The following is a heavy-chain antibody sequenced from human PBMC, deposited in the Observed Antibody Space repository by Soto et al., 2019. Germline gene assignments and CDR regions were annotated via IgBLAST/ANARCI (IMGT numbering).Heavy chain of an antibody. CDR3: AKDTSSSPYFIDF. CDR2: ITGSTRTT. V-gene: IGHV3-23*01. D-gene: IGHD2-2*01. Sequence: EVQILESGGGSVQPGGSLRLSCADSGFTSSNFAMSWVRHAPGKGLEWVSEITGSTRTTYYPDSVRGRFIISRDNSQNTLHRQMNSLRAENTAVYCCAKDTSSSPYFIDFSGKGATVTVA. CDR1: GFTSSNFA. J-gene: IGHJ6*03.